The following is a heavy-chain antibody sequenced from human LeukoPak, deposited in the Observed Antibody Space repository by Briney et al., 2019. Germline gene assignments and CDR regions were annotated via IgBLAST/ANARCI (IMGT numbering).Heavy chain of an antibody. CDR2: INPNSGAT. Sequence: ASVKVSCKASGYTFTAYYIHGVQQAPGQGLEWMGRINPNSGATNYAPKFQGRVTMTRDTSTNTAYMELSRLRSDDTAFYYCARESSSADAYDFWGHGTMVTVSP. V-gene: IGHV1-2*06. J-gene: IGHJ3*01. D-gene: IGHD6-6*01. CDR1: GYTFTAYY. CDR3: ARESSSADAYDF.